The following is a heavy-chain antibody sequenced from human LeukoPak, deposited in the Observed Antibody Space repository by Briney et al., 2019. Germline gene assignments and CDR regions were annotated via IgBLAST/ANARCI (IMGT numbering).Heavy chain of an antibody. D-gene: IGHD4/OR15-4a*01. CDR2: ISWRGGSK. CDR1: GFTFSSYA. V-gene: IGHV3-23*01. J-gene: IGHJ4*02. CDR3: SGRAGAYSQPYDY. Sequence: GGSLRLSCAASGFTFSSYAMRGVGQAPGKGLEWVSAISWRGGSKFYADSVKGRYTISRDNSKNTLYVQMNSLRAEDTGMYYCSGRAGAYSQPYDYWGQGTLVAVSS.